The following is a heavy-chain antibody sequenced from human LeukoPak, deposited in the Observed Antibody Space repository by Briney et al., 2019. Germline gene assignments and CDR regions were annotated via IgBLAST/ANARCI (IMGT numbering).Heavy chain of an antibody. CDR1: GFTFSSYG. Sequence: GRSLRLSCAASGFTFSSYGMHWVRQAPGKGLVWVSRISSDGSSTTYADSVKGRFTISRDNAKNTLYLQMNSLRAEDTAVYYCARATLGYSGGWYDYWGQGALVTVSS. D-gene: IGHD6-19*01. J-gene: IGHJ4*02. CDR2: ISSDGSST. V-gene: IGHV3-74*03. CDR3: ARATLGYSGGWYDY.